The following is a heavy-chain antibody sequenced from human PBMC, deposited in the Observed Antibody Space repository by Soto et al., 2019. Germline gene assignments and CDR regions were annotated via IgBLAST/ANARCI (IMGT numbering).Heavy chain of an antibody. Sequence: QVQLVESGGGVVQPGRSLRLSCAASGFTFSSYGMHWVRQAPGKGLEWVAVIWYDGSNKYYADSVKGRFTISRDNSKNTLYLQMNSLRAEDTAVYYCGRVASIYYYMDVWGKGTTVTVSS. CDR1: GFTFSSYG. J-gene: IGHJ6*03. V-gene: IGHV3-33*01. CDR2: IWYDGSNK. CDR3: GRVASIYYYMDV. D-gene: IGHD2-15*01.